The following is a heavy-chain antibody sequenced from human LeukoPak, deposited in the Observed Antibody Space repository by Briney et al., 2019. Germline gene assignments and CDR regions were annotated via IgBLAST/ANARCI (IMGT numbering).Heavy chain of an antibody. Sequence: ASVKVSCKASGYTFNGYYMHWVRQAPGQGLEWMGWINPNSGGTNYAQKFQGRVTITRDTSASTAYMELSSLRSEDMAVYYCARGTIVVVHFDYWGQGTLVTVSS. CDR2: INPNSGGT. CDR1: GYTFNGYY. D-gene: IGHD2-15*01. J-gene: IGHJ4*02. CDR3: ARGTIVVVHFDY. V-gene: IGHV1-2*02.